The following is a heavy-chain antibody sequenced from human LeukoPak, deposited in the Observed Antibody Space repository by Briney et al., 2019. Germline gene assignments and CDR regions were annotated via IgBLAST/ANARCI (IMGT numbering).Heavy chain of an antibody. Sequence: SETLSLTCTVSGGSISSYYWSWIRQPPRKGVEWIGYIYYSGSTNYNPSLKSRVTISVDTSKNQFSLKLSSVTAADTAVYYCAREGVDTAMGSFDYWGQGTLVTVSS. D-gene: IGHD5-18*01. J-gene: IGHJ4*02. CDR1: GGSISSYY. V-gene: IGHV4-59*01. CDR2: IYYSGST. CDR3: AREGVDTAMGSFDY.